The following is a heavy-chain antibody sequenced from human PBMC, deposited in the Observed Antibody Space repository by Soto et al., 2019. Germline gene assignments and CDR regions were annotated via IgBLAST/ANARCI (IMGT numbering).Heavy chain of an antibody. Sequence: QVQLQQWGAGLLKPSETLSLTCAVYGGSFSGYYWSWIRQPPGKGLEWIGEINHSGSTNYNPSLKSRVTISVDTSKNQFSLKLSSVTAADTAVYYSARRGPELLWFGDLLSSSYYYMDVCVNGTTVTVSS. J-gene: IGHJ6*03. D-gene: IGHD3-10*01. V-gene: IGHV4-34*01. CDR3: ARRGPELLWFGDLLSSSYYYMDV. CDR1: GGSFSGYY. CDR2: INHSGST.